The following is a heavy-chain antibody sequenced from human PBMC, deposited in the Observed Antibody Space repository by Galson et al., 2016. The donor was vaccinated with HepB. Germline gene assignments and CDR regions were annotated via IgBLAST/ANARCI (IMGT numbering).Heavy chain of an antibody. V-gene: IGHV3-49*03. CDR3: ARDTVLLWFGELPLYYY. CDR1: GFTFGDYA. Sequence: SLRLSCAASGFTFGDYAMSWFRQAPGKGLEWVGFIRSKAYGGTTEYAASVKDRFTISRDDSKSIAYLQMNSLKTEDTAVYYCARDTVLLWFGELPLYYYWGQGTLVTVSS. CDR2: IRSKAYGGTT. D-gene: IGHD3-10*01. J-gene: IGHJ4*02.